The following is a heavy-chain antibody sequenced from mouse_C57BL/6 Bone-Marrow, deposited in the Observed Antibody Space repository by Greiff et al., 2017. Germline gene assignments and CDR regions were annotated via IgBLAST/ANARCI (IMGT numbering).Heavy chain of an antibody. CDR1: GFTFSSYG. Sequence: EVQLVESGGDLVKPGGSLKLSCAASGFTFSSYGMSWVRQTPDKRLEWVATISSGGSYPYYPDSVKGRFTISRDNAKNTLYLQMSSLKSEDTAMYYCARLNYYGSRGFAYWGQGTLVTVSA. CDR3: ARLNYYGSRGFAY. J-gene: IGHJ3*01. D-gene: IGHD1-1*01. V-gene: IGHV5-6*01. CDR2: ISSGGSYP.